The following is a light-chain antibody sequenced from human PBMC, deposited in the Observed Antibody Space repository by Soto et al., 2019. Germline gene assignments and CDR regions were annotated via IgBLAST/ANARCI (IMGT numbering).Light chain of an antibody. Sequence: QSVLTQPPSASGTPGQRVTISCSVSSSNIGSNTVNWYQQLPGTAPKLLIYSNNQRPSGVPDRFSGSKSGTSASLAISGLQSDEEADYYCAAWDDSRDVFGTGTKFTVL. CDR1: SSNIGSNT. J-gene: IGLJ1*01. CDR3: AAWDDSRDV. V-gene: IGLV1-44*01. CDR2: SNN.